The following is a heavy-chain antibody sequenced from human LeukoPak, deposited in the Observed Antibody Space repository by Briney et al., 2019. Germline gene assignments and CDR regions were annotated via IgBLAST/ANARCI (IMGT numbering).Heavy chain of an antibody. J-gene: IGHJ4*02. D-gene: IGHD3-16*01. CDR1: GFTFSDYY. V-gene: IGHV3-11*06. Sequence: PGGSLRLSCAASGFTFSDYYMSWIRQAPGKGLEWVSYISSSSSYTNYAVSVKGRFTISRDNAKNSLYLQMDSLRAEDTAVYYCAKGTYDSTPFDYWGQGTLVTVSS. CDR3: AKGTYDSTPFDY. CDR2: ISSSSSYT.